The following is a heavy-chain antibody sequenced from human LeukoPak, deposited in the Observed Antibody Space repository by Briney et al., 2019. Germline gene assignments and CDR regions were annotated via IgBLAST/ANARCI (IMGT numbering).Heavy chain of an antibody. CDR1: GFTFINYG. D-gene: IGHD2-15*01. Sequence: GGSLRLSRAASGFTFINYGMSWVRQAPGGGLEWVSAISGSGDTTFHADSVKGRFTTSRDNSKNTLSLQMSGLRVEDSAVYFCAKDTSAWWYHRAYMNVWGTGTTVTVSS. CDR2: ISGSGDTT. J-gene: IGHJ6*03. CDR3: AKDTSAWWYHRAYMNV. V-gene: IGHV3-23*01.